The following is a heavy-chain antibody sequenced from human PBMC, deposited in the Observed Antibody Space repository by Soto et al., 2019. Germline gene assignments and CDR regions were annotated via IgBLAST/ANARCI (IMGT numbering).Heavy chain of an antibody. CDR1: GFTFGDYA. CDR2: IRSKAYGGTT. Sequence: GGSLRLSCTASGFTFGDYAMSWFRQAPGKGLEWVGFIRSKAYGGTTEYAASVKGRFTISRDDSKSIAYLQMNSLRAEDTAVYYCAKETIFGVAPRVYWGQGTRVTVSS. D-gene: IGHD3-3*01. V-gene: IGHV3-49*03. J-gene: IGHJ4*02. CDR3: AKETIFGVAPRVY.